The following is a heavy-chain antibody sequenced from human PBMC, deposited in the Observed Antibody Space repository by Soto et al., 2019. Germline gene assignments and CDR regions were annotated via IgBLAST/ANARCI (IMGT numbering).Heavy chain of an antibody. CDR3: AKDYDYGSGSYYNLLFDY. D-gene: IGHD3-10*01. CDR2: ISGSGGST. CDR1: GFTFSSYA. Sequence: GGSLRLSCAASGFTFSSYAMSWVRQAPGKGLEWVSAISGSGGSTYYADSVKGRFTISRDNSKNTLYLQMNSLRAEDTAVYYYAKDYDYGSGSYYNLLFDYWGQGTLVTVSS. V-gene: IGHV3-23*01. J-gene: IGHJ4*02.